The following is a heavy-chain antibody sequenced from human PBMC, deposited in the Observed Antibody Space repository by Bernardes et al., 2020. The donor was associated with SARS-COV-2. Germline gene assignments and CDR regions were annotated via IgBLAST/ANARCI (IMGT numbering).Heavy chain of an antibody. CDR3: ARGVYRLPFDY. CDR1: GGSFSGSY. J-gene: IGHJ4*02. CDR2: INHSGST. V-gene: IGHV4-34*01. Sequence: SETLPLTCAVYGGSFSGSYWSWIRQPPGQGLEWIGEINHSGSTNYNPSLKSRVTISVDTSKNQFSLKLSSVTAADTAVYYCARGVYRLPFDYWGQGTLVTVSS. D-gene: IGHD5-18*01.